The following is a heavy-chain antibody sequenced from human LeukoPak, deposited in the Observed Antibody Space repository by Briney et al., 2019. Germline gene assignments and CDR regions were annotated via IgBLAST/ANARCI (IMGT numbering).Heavy chain of an antibody. V-gene: IGHV1-46*01. CDR1: GYTFTSYF. D-gene: IGHD1-26*01. CDR3: ARAVGPRGGNWFDP. CDR2: VNPSSGST. J-gene: IGHJ5*02. Sequence: ASVKVSCKASGYTFTSYFMHWVRQAPGQGLEWMGVVNPSSGSTTYSQKFQGRVTMTRDTSTSTVYMDLSSLRSEDTALYYCARAVGPRGGNWFDPWGQGTLVTVAS.